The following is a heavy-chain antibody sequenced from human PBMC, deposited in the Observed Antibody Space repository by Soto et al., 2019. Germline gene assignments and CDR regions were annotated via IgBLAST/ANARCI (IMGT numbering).Heavy chain of an antibody. J-gene: IGHJ4*02. Sequence: ASVKVSCKASGYTFTRYYINWVRQAPGQGLEWMGWVSAYNGNTYYEQKLQGRVTLTTDTSTSTAYMELRSLRSDDTAVYFCARGGQWDFLSDYWGQGTLVTVSS. V-gene: IGHV1-18*01. D-gene: IGHD1-26*01. CDR1: GYTFTRYY. CDR2: VSAYNGNT. CDR3: ARGGQWDFLSDY.